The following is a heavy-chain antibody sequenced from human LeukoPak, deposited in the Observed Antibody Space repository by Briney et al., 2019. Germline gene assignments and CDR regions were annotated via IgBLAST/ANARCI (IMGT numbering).Heavy chain of an antibody. CDR1: GGTFRNYP. CDR2: ILPIFRMT. D-gene: IGHD2-2*01. J-gene: IGHJ4*02. V-gene: IGHV1-69*01. CDR3: AICSSTWSGDRPDY. Sequence: GASVKVSCKASGGTFRNYPISWVRQAPGQGLEWMGGILPIFRMTNYAEKFQGRVTITADESTTTAYLELNSLRSEDTAVYYCAICSSTWSGDRPDYWGQGTLVTVSS.